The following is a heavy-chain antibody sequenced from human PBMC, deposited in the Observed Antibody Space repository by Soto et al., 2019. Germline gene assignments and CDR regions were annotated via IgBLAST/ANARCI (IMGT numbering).Heavy chain of an antibody. CDR1: GGSFSGYC. CDR2: IDHNGHT. D-gene: IGHD3-10*01. Sequence: QVQLQQWGAGLLKPSETLSLTCAVYGGSFSGYCWSWIRQSPGKGLEWIGEIDHNGHTNYNPSLKSRVTISVDKSKNQFSLRLSSTTAADTATYYCAPYGSCIYYISRDQYWGQGTLVTVSS. J-gene: IGHJ4*02. CDR3: APYGSCIYYISRDQY. V-gene: IGHV4-34*01.